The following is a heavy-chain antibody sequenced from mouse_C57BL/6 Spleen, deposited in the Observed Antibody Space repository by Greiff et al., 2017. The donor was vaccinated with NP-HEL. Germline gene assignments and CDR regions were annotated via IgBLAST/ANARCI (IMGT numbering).Heavy chain of an antibody. CDR3: SRGGYDYGSFAY. V-gene: IGHV1-80*01. CDR1: GYAFSSYW. Sequence: QVLLKQSGAELVKPGASVKISCKASGYAFSSYWMNWVQQRPGKGLEWIGQFYPGDADTNYNGKFQGKATLTADKSSSTSYMQLRSLTSEDSAVYFCSRGGYDYGSFAYWGQGALVTVAA. D-gene: IGHD2-4*01. CDR2: FYPGDADT. J-gene: IGHJ3*01.